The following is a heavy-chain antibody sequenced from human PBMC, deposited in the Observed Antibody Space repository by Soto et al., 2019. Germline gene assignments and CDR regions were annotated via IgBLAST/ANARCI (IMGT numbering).Heavy chain of an antibody. Sequence: EVQLVESGGGLVQPGGSLRLSCAASGFTFSNYWMHWVRQAPGTGLVWVSRLNRDGTSTSYADSVKGRFTSSRDNAKNTLYLQMSSLRDEAMGVYFWARAGSRNWGADFARWGQGTVVTVSS. CDR2: LNRDGTST. J-gene: IGHJ4*02. V-gene: IGHV3-74*01. CDR3: ARAGSRNWGADFAR. CDR1: GFTFSNYW. D-gene: IGHD7-27*01.